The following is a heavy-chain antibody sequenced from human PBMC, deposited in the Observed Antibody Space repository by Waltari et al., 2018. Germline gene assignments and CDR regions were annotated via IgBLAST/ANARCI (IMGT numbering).Heavy chain of an antibody. J-gene: IGHJ5*02. CDR1: GDSIGSSGSY. CDR3: ARRPPGSWFDP. D-gene: IGHD2-15*01. CDR2: IYYRGGT. V-gene: IGHV4-39*01. Sequence: QVQLQESGPGLVKPSQTLSLTCTVSGDSIGSSGSYWGWIRQPPGKGLVWIANIYYRGGTYYNPSLKSRVTISADTSKNQLSLKLRSVTAADTAVYYCARRPPGSWFDPWGQGTLVTVSS.